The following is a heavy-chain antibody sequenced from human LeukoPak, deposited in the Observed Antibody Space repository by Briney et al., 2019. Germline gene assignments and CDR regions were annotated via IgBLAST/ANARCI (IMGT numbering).Heavy chain of an antibody. J-gene: IGHJ3*02. Sequence: ASVKVSCKASGYTFTSYYMHWVRQAPGQGLEWVGIINPSGGSTSYAQKFQGRVTMTRDTSTSTVYMELSSLRSEDTAVYYCALWELRNDAFDIWGQGTMVTVSS. CDR1: GYTFTSYY. D-gene: IGHD1-26*01. V-gene: IGHV1-46*03. CDR2: INPSGGST. CDR3: ALWELRNDAFDI.